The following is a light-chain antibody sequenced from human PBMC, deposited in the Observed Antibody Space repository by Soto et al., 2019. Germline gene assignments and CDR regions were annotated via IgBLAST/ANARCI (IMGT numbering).Light chain of an antibody. CDR2: AVS. CDR1: SSDIGSYNH. CDR3: ISYTDRQSYL. J-gene: IGLJ1*01. V-gene: IGLV2-14*03. Sequence: QPASVSGSPGQSITISCSGTSSDIGSYNHVAWYQQFPGKSPKLMIYAVSDRPSGVSDRFSGSKSGITASLTISGLQTEDEADYYCISYTDRQSYLFGTGTKLTVL.